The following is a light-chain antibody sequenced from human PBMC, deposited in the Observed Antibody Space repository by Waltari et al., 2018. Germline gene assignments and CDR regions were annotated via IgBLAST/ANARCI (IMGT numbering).Light chain of an antibody. CDR2: DVS. CDR1: SSDVGGYNY. J-gene: IGLJ2*01. CDR3: SSYTSSSTLV. V-gene: IGLV2-14*01. Sequence: QSALTQPASVSGSPGQSITISCTGTSSDVGGYNYVSWYQQHTGKAPKLMIYDVSKRPSGVSNRFSSSKSGNTASLTISELQAEDEADYYCSSYTSSSTLVFGGGTKLTVL.